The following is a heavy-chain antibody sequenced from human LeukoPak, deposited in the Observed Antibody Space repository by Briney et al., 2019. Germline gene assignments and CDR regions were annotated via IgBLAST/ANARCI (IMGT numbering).Heavy chain of an antibody. J-gene: IGHJ4*02. D-gene: IGHD4-17*01. CDR2: IRKDGNEK. Sequence: GGSLRLSCAASGFTFSSYWMTWVRQAPGKGLKWVANIRKDGNEKNYVDSVKGRFTISRDNAKNSLYLQMNRLRVEDTAVYYCVRDGPYDDYPTWKYWGQGTLVTVSS. CDR1: GFTFSSYW. CDR3: VRDGPYDDYPTWKY. V-gene: IGHV3-7*01.